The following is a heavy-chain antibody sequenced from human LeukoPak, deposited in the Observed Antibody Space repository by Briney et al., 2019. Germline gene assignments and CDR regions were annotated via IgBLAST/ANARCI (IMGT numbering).Heavy chain of an antibody. CDR3: AREYGGYSYGYNDH. D-gene: IGHD5-18*01. V-gene: IGHV3-74*01. Sequence: QSGGSLRLSCAASGFTFSSYWMHWVRQAPGKGLVWVSRINSDGSTTTYADSVKGRFTISRDNAKNTLYLQMNSLRGEDTAVYYCAREYGGYSYGYNDHWGQGTLVTVSS. J-gene: IGHJ4*02. CDR1: GFTFSSYW. CDR2: INSDGSTT.